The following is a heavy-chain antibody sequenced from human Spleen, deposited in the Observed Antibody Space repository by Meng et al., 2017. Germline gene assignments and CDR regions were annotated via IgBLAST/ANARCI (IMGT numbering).Heavy chain of an antibody. CDR1: GYSFTSYW. D-gene: IGHD6-19*01. J-gene: IGHJ6*02. V-gene: IGHV5-51*01. Sequence: GESLKISCKGSGYSFTSYWIGWVRQMPGKGLEWMGIIYPGDSDTRYSPSFQGQVTISADKSISTAYLQWSSLKASDTAMYYCARIAVAGPGHYYYYGMDVWGQGTTVTVSS. CDR3: ARIAVAGPGHYYYYGMDV. CDR2: IYPGDSDT.